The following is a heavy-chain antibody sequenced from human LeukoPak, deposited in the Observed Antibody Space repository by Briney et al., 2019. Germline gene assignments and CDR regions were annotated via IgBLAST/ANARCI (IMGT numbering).Heavy chain of an antibody. CDR2: IIPIFGTA. J-gene: IGHJ6*03. CDR1: GGTFSSYA. V-gene: IGHV1-69*13. CDR3: ASNVGATRGINYYYMDV. Sequence: ASVKVSCKASGGTFSSYAISWVRQAPGQGLEWMGGIIPIFGTANYAQKFQGRVTITADESTSTAYMELSSLRSEDTAVYYCASNVGATRGINYYYMDVWGKGTTVTVSS. D-gene: IGHD1-26*01.